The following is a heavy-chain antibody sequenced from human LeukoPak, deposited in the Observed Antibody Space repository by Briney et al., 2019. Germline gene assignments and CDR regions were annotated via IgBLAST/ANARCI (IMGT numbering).Heavy chain of an antibody. CDR2: IRYDGSNK. CDR3: AKDGLNYSDS. J-gene: IGHJ4*02. CDR1: GFTFSNYG. D-gene: IGHD5-24*01. V-gene: IGHV3-30*02. Sequence: GGSLRLSCAASGFTFSNYGMHWVRQAPGKGLEWVAFIRYDGSNKDYADSVKGRFTISRDNSKNTLYLQMSSLRAEDTAVYYCAKDGLNYSDSWGQGTLLTVSS.